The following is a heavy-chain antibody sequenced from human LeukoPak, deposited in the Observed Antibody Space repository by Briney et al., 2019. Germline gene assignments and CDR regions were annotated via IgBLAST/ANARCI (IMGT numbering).Heavy chain of an antibody. V-gene: IGHV3-21*01. CDR2: ISSSSSYI. CDR3: ARDRGYSSGQGAFDI. CDR1: GFTFSSHS. D-gene: IGHD6-19*01. J-gene: IGHJ3*02. Sequence: GGSLRLSCAASGFTFSSHSMNWVRQAPGKGLEWVSSISSSSSYIYYADSVKGRFTISRDNAKNSLYLQMNSLRAEDTAVYYCARDRGYSSGQGAFDIWGQGTMVTVSS.